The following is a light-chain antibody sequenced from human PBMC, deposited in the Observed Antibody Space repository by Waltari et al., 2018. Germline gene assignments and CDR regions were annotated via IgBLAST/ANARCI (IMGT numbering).Light chain of an antibody. J-gene: IGLJ3*02. V-gene: IGLV1-40*01. CDR3: QSYDRSLSTWV. CDR1: TSNIGAGYD. Sequence: QSVLTQPPSVSGAPGQGVTISCTGSTSNIGAGYDVQWYQQFPTSAPKPLIRCNNSRASGVPDRFSASRSGTSGSLAITGLRPEDDAYFYCQSYDRSLSTWVFGGGTKVTVL. CDR2: CNN.